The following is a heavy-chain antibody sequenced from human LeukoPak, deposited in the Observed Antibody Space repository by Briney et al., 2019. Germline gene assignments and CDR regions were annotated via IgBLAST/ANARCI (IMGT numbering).Heavy chain of an antibody. J-gene: IGHJ3*02. CDR3: ARGDDFWSGYYGSAFDI. V-gene: IGHV3-48*01. D-gene: IGHD3-3*01. CDR2: ISSSSSTI. CDR1: GFTFSSYS. Sequence: PGRSLRLSCAASGFTFSSYSMNWVRQAPGKGLEWVSYISSSSSTIYYADSVKGRFTISRDNAKNSLYLQMNSLRAEDTAVYYCARGDDFWSGYYGSAFDIWGQGTMVTVSS.